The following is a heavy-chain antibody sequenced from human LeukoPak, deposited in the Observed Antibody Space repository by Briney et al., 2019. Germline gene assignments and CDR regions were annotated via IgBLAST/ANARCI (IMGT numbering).Heavy chain of an antibody. CDR3: ARGGSSSSRVPFNY. D-gene: IGHD6-6*01. Sequence: GGSLRLSCAASGLTFSSCWMHWVRQAPGKGLVWVSRMNSDGSSTSYADAVKGRFTISRDNAKNTLYLQMNSLRAEDTAVYYCARGGSSSSRVPFNYWGQGTLVTVSS. J-gene: IGHJ4*02. V-gene: IGHV3-74*01. CDR1: GLTFSSCW. CDR2: MNSDGSST.